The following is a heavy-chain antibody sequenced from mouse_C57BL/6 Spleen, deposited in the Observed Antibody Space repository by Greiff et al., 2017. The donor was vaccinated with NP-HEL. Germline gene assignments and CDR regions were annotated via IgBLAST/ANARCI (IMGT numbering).Heavy chain of an antibody. Sequence: QVQLQQSGPELVKPGASVKISCKASGYAFSSSWMNWVKQRPGKGLEWIGRIYPGDGDTNYNGKFKGKATLTADKSSSTAYMQLSSLTSEDSAVYFCEREIYYGSSYDYAMDYWGQGTSVTVSS. CDR3: EREIYYGSSYDYAMDY. V-gene: IGHV1-82*01. CDR2: IYPGDGDT. D-gene: IGHD1-1*01. J-gene: IGHJ4*01. CDR1: GYAFSSSW.